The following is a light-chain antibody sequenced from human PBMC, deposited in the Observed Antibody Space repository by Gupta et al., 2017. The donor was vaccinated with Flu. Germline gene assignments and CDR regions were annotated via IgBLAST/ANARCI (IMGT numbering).Light chain of an antibody. CDR1: QSVDSNY. Sequence: GTLCSSPGEIVTPSCRASQSVDSNYLAWYQQKAGQAPKLLIYDASNMHPGIPERFSGSGFGTDFTLTISRLQPEDFAVYYCHQYGSAPITFGRGTKVEIK. CDR3: HQYGSAPIT. J-gene: IGKJ4*01. V-gene: IGKV3-20*01. CDR2: DAS.